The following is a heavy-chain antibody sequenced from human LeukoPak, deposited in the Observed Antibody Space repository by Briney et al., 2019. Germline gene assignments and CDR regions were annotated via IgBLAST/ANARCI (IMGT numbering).Heavy chain of an antibody. V-gene: IGHV1-8*02. CDR1: GYTFKNYD. Sequence: ASVKVSCKASGYTFKNYDINWVLQATGQGLEWMGWMNPNRGNTGFAQKFQDRVSMTRDTSINTAYMELTSLRSGDTAVYYCARATPGGLHGYSFDYWGQGTVVTVYS. CDR2: MNPNRGNT. CDR3: ARATPGGLHGYSFDY. D-gene: IGHD5-24*01. J-gene: IGHJ4*02.